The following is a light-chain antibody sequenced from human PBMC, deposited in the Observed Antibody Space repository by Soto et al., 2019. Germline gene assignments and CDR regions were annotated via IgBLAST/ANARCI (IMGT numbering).Light chain of an antibody. CDR2: GAS. J-gene: IGKJ1*01. V-gene: IGKV3-20*01. Sequence: EIVLTQSPGTLSVSPGERATLSCRASQSVSSSYLAWYQQKPGQAPRLLIYGASNRATGIPDRFSGSGSGTDFTLTISRLEPEDFVVYYCQQYGSSPRTFGQGTKVDIK. CDR1: QSVSSSY. CDR3: QQYGSSPRT.